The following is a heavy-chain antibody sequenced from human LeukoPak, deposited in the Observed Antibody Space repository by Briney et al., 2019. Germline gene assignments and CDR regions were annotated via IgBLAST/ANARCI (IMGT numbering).Heavy chain of an antibody. V-gene: IGHV4-59*08. J-gene: IGHJ2*01. CDR3: ARRPDYGDYWYFDL. D-gene: IGHD4-17*01. Sequence: SETLSLTCTVSGGSISSYYWSWIRQPPGKGLEWIGHIYYSGSTNYNPSLKSRVTISVDTSKDQFSLKLSSVTAADTAVYYCARRPDYGDYWYFDLGGRGTLVTVSS. CDR2: IYYSGST. CDR1: GGSISSYY.